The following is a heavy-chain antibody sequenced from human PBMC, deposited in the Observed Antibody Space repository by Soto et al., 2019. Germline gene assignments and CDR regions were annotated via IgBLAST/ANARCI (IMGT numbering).Heavy chain of an antibody. CDR2: ISSSSSYI. CDR3: ARDPPARSAFDI. J-gene: IGHJ3*02. V-gene: IGHV3-21*01. D-gene: IGHD6-6*01. CDR1: GFPFSSYS. Sequence: PGGSLRLSCAASGFPFSSYSMNWVRQAPGKGLEWVSSISSSSSYIYYADSVKGRFTISRDNAKNSLYLQMNSLRAGDTAVYYCARDPPARSAFDIWGQGTMVTVSS.